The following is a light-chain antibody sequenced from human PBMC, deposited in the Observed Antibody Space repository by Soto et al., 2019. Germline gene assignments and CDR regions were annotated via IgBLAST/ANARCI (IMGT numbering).Light chain of an antibody. CDR1: QSILYSSNNENY. CDR3: HQYHSSPWT. CDR2: WAS. J-gene: IGKJ1*01. V-gene: IGKV4-1*01. Sequence: VMTQSPDSLAVSLGERATINCKSSQSILYSSNNENYLAWYQQKPGQPPKLLIYWASIRASGVPDRFSGSGSETDFTLTISSLQAADVALYFCHQYHSSPWTFGQGTKVEIK.